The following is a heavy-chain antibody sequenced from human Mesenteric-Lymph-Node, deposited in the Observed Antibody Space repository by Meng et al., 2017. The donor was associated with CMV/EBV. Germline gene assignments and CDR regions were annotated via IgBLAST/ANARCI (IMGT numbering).Heavy chain of an antibody. D-gene: IGHD3-3*01. V-gene: IGHV3-30*02. Sequence: GESLKISCAASGFTLSSYEMSWVRQAPGKGLKWVAFIRYDGSNKYYADSVKGRFTISRDNSKNTLYLQMNSLRAEDTAVYYCAKDLGITIFENGMDVWGQGTTVTVSS. CDR3: AKDLGITIFENGMDV. J-gene: IGHJ6*02. CDR1: GFTLSSYE. CDR2: IRYDGSNK.